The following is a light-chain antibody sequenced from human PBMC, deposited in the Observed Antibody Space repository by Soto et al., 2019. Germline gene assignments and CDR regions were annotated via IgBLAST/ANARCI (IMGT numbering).Light chain of an antibody. J-gene: IGKJ1*01. V-gene: IGKV1-5*01. CDR3: QQYNSYSWT. CDR2: GAS. Sequence: DIQMTQSPSSLSASVGDRVTITCRASQSISTYLSWYQQKPGKVPKLLIYGASSLESGVPSRFSGSGSGTEFTLTISSLQPDDFATYYCQQYNSYSWTFGQGTKVDIK. CDR1: QSISTY.